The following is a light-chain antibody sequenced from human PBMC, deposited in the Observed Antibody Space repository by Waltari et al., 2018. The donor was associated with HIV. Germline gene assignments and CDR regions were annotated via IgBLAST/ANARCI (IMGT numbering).Light chain of an antibody. CDR3: VTWADRSSGPVV. J-gene: IGLJ2*01. Sequence: QSVLTQPPSASGTPGQRITISCSGSSSKIGNNYVHWYQHLPGTAPKLLIYRYNPRASRLPDRFSGSKSGTSASLAISGLRSEDEADYYCVTWADRSSGPVVFGGGTKVTVL. CDR2: RYN. V-gene: IGLV1-47*01. CDR1: SSKIGNNY.